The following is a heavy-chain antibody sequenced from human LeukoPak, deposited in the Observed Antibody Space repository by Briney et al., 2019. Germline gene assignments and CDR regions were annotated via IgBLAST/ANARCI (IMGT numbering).Heavy chain of an antibody. V-gene: IGHV3-23*01. CDR3: ARDHRCSSWYCRENNWFDP. CDR1: GFTFSSYA. CDR2: ISGSGGST. D-gene: IGHD6-13*01. Sequence: GGSLRLSCAASGFTFSSYAMSWVRQAPGKGLEWVSAISGSGGSTYYADSVKGRFTISRDNSKNTLYLQMNSLRAEDTAVYYCARDHRCSSWYCRENNWFDPWGQGTLVTVSS. J-gene: IGHJ5*02.